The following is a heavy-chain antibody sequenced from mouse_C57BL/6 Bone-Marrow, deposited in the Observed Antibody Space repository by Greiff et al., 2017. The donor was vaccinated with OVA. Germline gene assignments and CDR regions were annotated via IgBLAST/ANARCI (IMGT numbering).Heavy chain of an antibody. J-gene: IGHJ4*01. CDR2: IDPSDSYT. Sequence: QVQLQQPGAELVMPGASVKLSCKASGYTFTSYWMHWVKQRPGQGLEWIGEIDPSDSYTNYNQKFKGKSTLTVDKSSSTAYMQLSSLTSEDSAVYYGARYYGSTMDYWGQGTSVTVSS. V-gene: IGHV1-69*01. D-gene: IGHD1-1*01. CDR3: ARYYGSTMDY. CDR1: GYTFTSYW.